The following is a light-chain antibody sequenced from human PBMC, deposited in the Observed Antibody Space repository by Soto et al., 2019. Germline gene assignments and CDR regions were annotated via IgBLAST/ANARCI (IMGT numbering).Light chain of an antibody. CDR3: QQYNNCPET. CDR2: DAS. V-gene: IGKV3-15*01. Sequence: EIVMTQSPATLSVSPGERATLSCRASQSVSSNLAWYQQKVGQAPKLLIYDASTRATGIPARFSGIGSGTEFTLTISSLQSEDFAVYYCQQYNNCPETFGQGTKVDIK. CDR1: QSVSSN. J-gene: IGKJ1*01.